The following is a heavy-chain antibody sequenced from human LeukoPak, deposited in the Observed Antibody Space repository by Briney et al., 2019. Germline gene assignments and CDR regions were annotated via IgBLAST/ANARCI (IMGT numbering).Heavy chain of an antibody. CDR1: GFTFSDYF. Sequence: GGSLRLSCAASGFTFSDYFMSWIRQAPGKGLEWVSYISSSGSTIYYADSVKGRFTISRDNAKNSLYLQMNSLRAEDTAVYYCARDGKYYCDSSGYSWFDPWGQGTLVTVSS. D-gene: IGHD3-22*01. V-gene: IGHV3-11*01. CDR3: ARDGKYYCDSSGYSWFDP. CDR2: ISSSGSTI. J-gene: IGHJ5*02.